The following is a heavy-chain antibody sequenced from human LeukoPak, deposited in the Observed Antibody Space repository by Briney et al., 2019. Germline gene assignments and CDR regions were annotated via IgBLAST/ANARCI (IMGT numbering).Heavy chain of an antibody. Sequence: KTSETLSLTCAVYGGSFSGYYWSWIRQPPGKGLEWIGEINHSGSTNYNPSLKSRVTISVDTSKNQFSLKLSSVTAADTAVYYCARLAGSGWQYYFDYWGQGTLVTVSS. CDR1: GGSFSGYY. J-gene: IGHJ4*02. CDR3: ARLAGSGWQYYFDY. D-gene: IGHD6-19*01. V-gene: IGHV4-34*01. CDR2: INHSGST.